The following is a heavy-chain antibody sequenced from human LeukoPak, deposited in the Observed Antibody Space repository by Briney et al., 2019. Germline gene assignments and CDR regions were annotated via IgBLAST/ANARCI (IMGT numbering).Heavy chain of an antibody. V-gene: IGHV7-4-1*01. Sequence: GASVKVSCKASGYTFTSYAMNWVRQAPGQGLEWMGWINTNTGNPTYAQGLTGRFVFSLDTSVSTAYLQICSLKAEDTAVYYCARVGRSSSSGVYYYGMDVWAKGPRSPSP. J-gene: IGHJ6*02. D-gene: IGHD6-6*01. CDR3: ARVGRSSSSGVYYYGMDV. CDR1: GYTFTSYA. CDR2: INTNTGNP.